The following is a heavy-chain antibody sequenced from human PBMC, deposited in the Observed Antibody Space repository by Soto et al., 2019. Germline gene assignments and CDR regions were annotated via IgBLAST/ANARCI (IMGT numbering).Heavy chain of an antibody. J-gene: IGHJ4*02. CDR1: GGSISSSSYY. CDR2: IYYSGST. V-gene: IGHV4-39*01. D-gene: IGHD6-19*01. Sequence: SETLSLTCTVSGGSISSSSYYWGWIRQPPGKGLEWIGSIYYSGSTYYNPSLKSRVTISVDTSKNQFSLKLSSVTAADTAVYYCARASSGWYKNFDYWGQGTLVTVSS. CDR3: ARASSGWYKNFDY.